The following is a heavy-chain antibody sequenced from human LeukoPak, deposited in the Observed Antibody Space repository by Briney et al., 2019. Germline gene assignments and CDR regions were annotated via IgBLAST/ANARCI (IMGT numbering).Heavy chain of an antibody. D-gene: IGHD5-24*01. CDR3: ARQLEMAIIADYFDY. CDR1: GGSISSSSYY. Sequence: SETLSLTCTVSGGSISSSSYYWGWIRQPPGKGLEWIGSIYYSGSTYYNPSLKSRVTISVDTSKNQFSLKLSSVTAADTAVYYCARQLEMAIIADYFDYWGQGTLVTVSS. J-gene: IGHJ4*02. CDR2: IYYSGST. V-gene: IGHV4-39*01.